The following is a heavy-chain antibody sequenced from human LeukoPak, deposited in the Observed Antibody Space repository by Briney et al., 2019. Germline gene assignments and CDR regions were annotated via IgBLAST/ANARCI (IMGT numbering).Heavy chain of an antibody. CDR1: GFTFDDYA. CDR2: ISGDGGSI. CDR3: AKVEGGYCSGGSCFGAFDI. D-gene: IGHD2-15*01. V-gene: IGHV3-43*02. Sequence: GGSLRLSCAASGFTFDDYAMHWVRQAPGKGLEWVSLISGDGGSIYYADSVKGRFTISRDNSKDSLYLQMNSLRTEDTALYYCAKVEGGYCSGGSCFGAFDIWGQGTMVTVSS. J-gene: IGHJ3*02.